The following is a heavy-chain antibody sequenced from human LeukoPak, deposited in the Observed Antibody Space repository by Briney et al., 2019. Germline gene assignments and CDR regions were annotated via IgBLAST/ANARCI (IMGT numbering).Heavy chain of an antibody. J-gene: IGHJ6*03. CDR2: ISYDGSNK. CDR1: GFTFSSYG. CDR3: ARGPARRGGYNWNYGYYYYMDV. Sequence: GGSLRLSCTASGFTFSSYGMHWVRQAPGKGLEWVAVISYDGSNKYYADSVKGRFTISRDNSKNTLYLQMNSLRAEDTAVYYCARGPARRGGYNWNYGYYYYMDVWGKGTTVTVSS. V-gene: IGHV3-30*03. D-gene: IGHD1-7*01.